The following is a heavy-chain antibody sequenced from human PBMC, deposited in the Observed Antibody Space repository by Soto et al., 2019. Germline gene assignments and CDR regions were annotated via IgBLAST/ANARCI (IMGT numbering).Heavy chain of an antibody. Sequence: QVQLVQSGAEVKKPGASVKVSCKAAGYIFTSYYLHWVRQAPGQGLEWMGFINPSGGSTSFAQKFQGIVTMTRDTSTSTVYMELSSLRSEDTAMYYCARNDKSGLDYWGQGTLVTVSS. CDR3: ARNDKSGLDY. D-gene: IGHD1-1*01. J-gene: IGHJ4*02. V-gene: IGHV1-46*01. CDR2: INPSGGST. CDR1: GYIFTSYY.